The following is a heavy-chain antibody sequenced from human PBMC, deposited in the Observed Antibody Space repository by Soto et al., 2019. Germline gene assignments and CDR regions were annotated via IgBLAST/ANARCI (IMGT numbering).Heavy chain of an antibody. V-gene: IGHV3-48*03. CDR1: GFTFSSYD. J-gene: IGHJ5*02. Sequence: EVQVVESGGDLVQPGGSLSLSCAASGFTFSSYDMSWVRQAPGKGLEWVSYISRSGHDIYYADSVKGRFTISRDNAKNSLFLQMDGLRAEDTALYYCAREVKTWGEVSFDPWGQGTLVTVSS. D-gene: IGHD7-27*01. CDR2: ISRSGHDI. CDR3: AREVKTWGEVSFDP.